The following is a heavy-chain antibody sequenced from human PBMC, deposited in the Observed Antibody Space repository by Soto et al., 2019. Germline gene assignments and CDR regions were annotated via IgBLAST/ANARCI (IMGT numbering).Heavy chain of an antibody. CDR3: AKDRRGYCSSTSHCYYGMDV. CDR1: GFTFSSYG. CDR2: ISYDGSNK. Sequence: PGGSLSLSCAASGFTFSSYGMHWVRQAPGKGLEWVAVISYDGSNKYYADSVKGRFTIPRDNSKNTLYLQMNSLRAEDTAVYYCAKDRRGYCSSTSHCYYGMDVWGQGTTVTVSS. D-gene: IGHD2-2*01. V-gene: IGHV3-30*18. J-gene: IGHJ6*02.